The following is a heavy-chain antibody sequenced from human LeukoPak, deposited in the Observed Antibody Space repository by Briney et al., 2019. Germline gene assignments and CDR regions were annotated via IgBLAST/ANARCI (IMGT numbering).Heavy chain of an antibody. CDR3: AKAWDDPYSSSSTFDY. D-gene: IGHD6-6*01. CDR2: IGGSGGST. CDR1: GFTFSSYA. J-gene: IGHJ4*02. V-gene: IGHV3-23*01. Sequence: GGSLRLSCAASGFTFSSYAMSWVRQAPGKGLEWVSAIGGSGGSTYYADSVKGRFTISRDNSKNTLYLQMNSLRAEDTAVYYCAKAWDDPYSSSSTFDYWGQGTLVTVSS.